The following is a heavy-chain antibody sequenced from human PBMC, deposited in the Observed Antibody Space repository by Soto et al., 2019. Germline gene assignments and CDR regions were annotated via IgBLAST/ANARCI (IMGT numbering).Heavy chain of an antibody. CDR3: ARDAFYDFWSGGNWFDP. V-gene: IGHV1-18*01. Sequence: AASVKVSCKASGYTFTSYGISWVRQAPGQGLEWMGWISAYNGNTNYAQKLQGRVTMTTDTSTSTAYMELRSLRSDDTAVYYCARDAFYDFWSGGNWFDPWGQGTLVTVSS. J-gene: IGHJ5*02. CDR1: GYTFTSYG. CDR2: ISAYNGNT. D-gene: IGHD3-3*01.